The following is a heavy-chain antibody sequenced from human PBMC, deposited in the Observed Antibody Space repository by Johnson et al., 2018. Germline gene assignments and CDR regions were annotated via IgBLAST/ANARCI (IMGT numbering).Heavy chain of an antibody. V-gene: IGHV3-33*01. J-gene: IGHJ3*02. Sequence: GGGVVQPGRSLRLSCAASGFTFSSYGMHWVRQAPGRGLAGVAVIGYEGSIKYDAGTVKGRFTISRDNAKNSLYLQMNSLGAEDTAVYYCARDPGAFDIWGQGTMVTVSS. CDR3: ARDPGAFDI. CDR1: GFTFSSYG. CDR2: IGYEGSIK.